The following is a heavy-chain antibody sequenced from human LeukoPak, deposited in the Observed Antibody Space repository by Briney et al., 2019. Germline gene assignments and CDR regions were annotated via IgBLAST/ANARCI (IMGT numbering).Heavy chain of an antibody. J-gene: IGHJ3*02. CDR2: IYTSGGT. Sequence: SETLSLTCAVYGGSFSGCYWSWIRQPAEKGLEWIGRIYTSGGTNYNPSLKSRVTISVDTSKNQFSLKLTSVTAADTAVYYCASQTLTDDAFDIWGQGTMVTVSS. CDR3: ASQTLTDDAFDI. CDR1: GGSFSGCY. V-gene: IGHV4-59*10. D-gene: IGHD1-20*01.